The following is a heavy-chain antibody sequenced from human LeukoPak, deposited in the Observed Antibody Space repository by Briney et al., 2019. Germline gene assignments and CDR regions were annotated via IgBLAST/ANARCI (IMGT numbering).Heavy chain of an antibody. Sequence: GGSLRLSCAASGFTLSNHWMIWVRQAPGKGLECVANIKQDGIEKYHLDSVKGRFTISRDNAKNSVYLQMNSLRVEDTAVYYCARGSATGSADYYYCMDVWGKGTTVTVSS. CDR2: IKQDGIEK. CDR1: GFTLSNHW. V-gene: IGHV3-7*01. CDR3: ARGSATGSADYYYCMDV. D-gene: IGHD2-15*01. J-gene: IGHJ6*03.